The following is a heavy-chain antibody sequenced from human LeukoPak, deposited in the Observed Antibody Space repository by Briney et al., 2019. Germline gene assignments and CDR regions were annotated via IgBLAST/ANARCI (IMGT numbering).Heavy chain of an antibody. CDR3: AKRVTGYSSGWYPRGGMDV. CDR1: GFTFSSYA. V-gene: IGHV3-23*01. CDR2: ISGSGGST. J-gene: IGHJ6*02. D-gene: IGHD6-19*01. Sequence: GGSLRLSCAASGFTFSSYAMSWVRQAPGKGLEWVSTISGSGGSTYYADSVKGRFTISRDNSKNTLYLQMNSLSAEDTAVYYCAKRVTGYSSGWYPRGGMDVWGQGTTVTVSS.